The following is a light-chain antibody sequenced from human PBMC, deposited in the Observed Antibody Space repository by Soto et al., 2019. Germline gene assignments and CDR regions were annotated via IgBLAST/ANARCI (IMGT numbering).Light chain of an antibody. Sequence: EIQMTQSPSSLSASVGDRVTITCRASQGISNYLAWYQQKPGKVPKLLIYGASTLQSGVPARLSGSGSGTDFTLIISSLQPEDVATYYCQKYDSAPWTFGQGTKLEI. V-gene: IGKV1-27*01. J-gene: IGKJ1*01. CDR3: QKYDSAPWT. CDR2: GAS. CDR1: QGISNY.